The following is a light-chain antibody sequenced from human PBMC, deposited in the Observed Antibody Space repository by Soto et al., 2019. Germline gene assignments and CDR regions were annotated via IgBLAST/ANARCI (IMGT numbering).Light chain of an antibody. CDR2: AAS. J-gene: IGKJ3*01. CDR3: HKYNSAPFT. CDR1: QGISNY. V-gene: IGKV1-27*01. Sequence: DIQMTQSPSSLSASVGDRVTITCRASQGISNYLACYQQKPGKVPKLLIYAASTLQSGVPSRLSGSGSGTDFTLTISSLQPEDVATYYCHKYNSAPFTFGPGTKVDIX.